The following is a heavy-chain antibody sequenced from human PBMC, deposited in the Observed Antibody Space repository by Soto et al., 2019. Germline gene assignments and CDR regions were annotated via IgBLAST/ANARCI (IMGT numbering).Heavy chain of an antibody. CDR1: GFTFSSYA. D-gene: IGHD3-22*01. CDR2: ISGSGGSI. Sequence: VGSLRLSCAASGFTFSSYAMSWVRQAPGKGLEWVSAISGSGGSIYYADSVKGRFTISRDNSKNTLYLQMNSLRAEDTAVYYCAKASPHVSGYLPFDYWGQGTLVTVSS. CDR3: AKASPHVSGYLPFDY. J-gene: IGHJ4*02. V-gene: IGHV3-23*01.